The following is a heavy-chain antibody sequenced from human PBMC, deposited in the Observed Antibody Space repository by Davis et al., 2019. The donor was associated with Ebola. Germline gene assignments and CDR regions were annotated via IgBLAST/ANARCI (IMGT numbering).Heavy chain of an antibody. Sequence: PGGSLRLSCAASGFTFSSYAMSWVRQAPGKGLEWVSSISGSGDSTYYADSVKGRFTISRDNSKNTLYLQMNSLRAEDTAVYYCAKAGYSYGMSRVDYWGQGTLVTVSS. CDR1: GFTFSSYA. CDR2: ISGSGDST. CDR3: AKAGYSYGMSRVDY. J-gene: IGHJ4*02. D-gene: IGHD5-18*01. V-gene: IGHV3-23*01.